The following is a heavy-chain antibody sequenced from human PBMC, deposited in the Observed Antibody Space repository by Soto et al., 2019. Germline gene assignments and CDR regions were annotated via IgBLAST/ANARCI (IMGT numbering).Heavy chain of an antibody. Sequence: QVQLVQSGAEVKKPGASVKVSCKASGYTFTGYYMHWVRQAPGQGLEWMGWINPNSGGTNYAQKFQGWVTMTRDTSISTAYMELSRLRSDDTAVYYCARAPPPNTRIVGARGGYGMDVWGQGTTVTVSS. J-gene: IGHJ6*02. D-gene: IGHD1-26*01. V-gene: IGHV1-2*04. CDR3: ARAPPPNTRIVGARGGYGMDV. CDR2: INPNSGGT. CDR1: GYTFTGYY.